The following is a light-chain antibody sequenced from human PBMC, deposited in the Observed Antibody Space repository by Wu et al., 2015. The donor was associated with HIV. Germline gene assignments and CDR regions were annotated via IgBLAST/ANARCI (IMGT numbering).Light chain of an antibody. CDR1: QGVKSD. V-gene: IGKV3-15*01. Sequence: EIVMTQSPDTLSVSPGDRATLSCRASQGVKSDLAWYQQKPGQAPRLLIYGASTRATGIPARFSGSGSGTEFTLTISGLQSEDIAVYYCQQGTNWPLTFGHGTRLEIK. J-gene: IGKJ5*01. CDR3: QQGTNWPLT. CDR2: GAS.